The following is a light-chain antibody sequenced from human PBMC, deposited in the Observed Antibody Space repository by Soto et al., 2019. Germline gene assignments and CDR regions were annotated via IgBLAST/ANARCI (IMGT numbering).Light chain of an antibody. CDR2: NVN. Sequence: QSALIQPPSVSGSPGQSVTISCTGTSSDVGRYDYVSWYQQHPGTVPKPIIYNVNTQPSGVPDRFSGSKSGNTASMTISGLQAEDEGDYECCSYTSSATQGVFGGGTKLTVL. CDR1: SSDVGRYDY. CDR3: CSYTSSATQGV. J-gene: IGLJ2*01. V-gene: IGLV2-11*01.